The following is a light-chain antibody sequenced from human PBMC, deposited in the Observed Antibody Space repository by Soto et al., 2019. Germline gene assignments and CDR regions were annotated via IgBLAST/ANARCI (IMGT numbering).Light chain of an antibody. V-gene: IGKV3D-15*01. CDR2: DAS. CDR3: QQYNNWPWT. Sequence: EIVLTQSPATLSLSPGERATLSCRASQSFSSNLAWYQQKPGQAPRLLIYDASKRATGIPARFSGSGSGTEFTLTISSLQSVDFAVYSCQQYNNWPWTFGQGTKVDIK. CDR1: QSFSSN. J-gene: IGKJ1*01.